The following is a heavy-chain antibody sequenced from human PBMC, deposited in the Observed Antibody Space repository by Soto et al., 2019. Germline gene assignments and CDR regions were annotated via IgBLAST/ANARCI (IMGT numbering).Heavy chain of an antibody. CDR2: ITGDERMT. CDR1: GFSFRIYA. Sequence: GGSLRLSCAASGFSFRIYAMNWVRQAPGGGLEWVSVITGDERMTDYADSVKGRFTISRDNSMNMLYLQMSSLRAEDTAIYYCTKDRAPDGIYPFDFWGQGTLVTVSS. J-gene: IGHJ4*02. D-gene: IGHD1-20*01. V-gene: IGHV3-23*01. CDR3: TKDRAPDGIYPFDF.